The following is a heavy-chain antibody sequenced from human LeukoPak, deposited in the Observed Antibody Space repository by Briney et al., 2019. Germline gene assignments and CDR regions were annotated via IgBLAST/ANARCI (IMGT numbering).Heavy chain of an antibody. D-gene: IGHD6-19*01. J-gene: IGHJ4*02. Sequence: GGSLRLSCAASGFTVSSNYMSWVRRAPGKGLEWVSVIYSGGSTYYADSVKGRFTISRDNSKNTLYLQMNSLRAEDTAVYYCARVPQNIAVAGTWFDYWGQGTLVTVSS. V-gene: IGHV3-53*01. CDR3: ARVPQNIAVAGTWFDY. CDR1: GFTVSSNY. CDR2: IYSGGST.